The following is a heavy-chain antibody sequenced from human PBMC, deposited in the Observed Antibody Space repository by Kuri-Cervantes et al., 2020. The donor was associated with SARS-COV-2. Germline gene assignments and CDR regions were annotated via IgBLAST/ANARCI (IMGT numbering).Heavy chain of an antibody. J-gene: IGHJ4*02. CDR3: ARGRYDFWSGFFPPTL. Sequence: GGSLRLSCAASGFTFSSYSMNWVRQAPGKGLEWVSSISSSSSYIYYADSVKGRFTISRDNAKNSLYPQMNSLRAEDTAVYYCARGRYDFWSGFFPPTLWGQGTLVTVSS. CDR1: GFTFSSYS. V-gene: IGHV3-21*01. D-gene: IGHD3-3*01. CDR2: ISSSSSYI.